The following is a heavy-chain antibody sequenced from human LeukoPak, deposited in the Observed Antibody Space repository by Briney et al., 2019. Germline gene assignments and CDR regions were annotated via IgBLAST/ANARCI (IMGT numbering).Heavy chain of an antibody. D-gene: IGHD6-13*01. CDR3: ARGLRYSSSWYNFDY. Sequence: PGGSLRLSCVASGFTFSSSSMNWVRQAPGKGLEWVSYISISSTTIYYADSVKGRFTISRDNAKNPLYLQMNSLRDEDTAVYYCARGLRYSSSWYNFDYWGQGTLVTVSS. CDR1: GFTFSSSS. CDR2: ISISSTTI. J-gene: IGHJ4*02. V-gene: IGHV3-48*02.